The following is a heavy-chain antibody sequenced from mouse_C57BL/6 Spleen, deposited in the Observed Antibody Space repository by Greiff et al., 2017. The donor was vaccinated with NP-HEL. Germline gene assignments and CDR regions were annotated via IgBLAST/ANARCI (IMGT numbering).Heavy chain of an antibody. Sequence: QVQLKQPGAELVKPGASVKLSCKASGYTFTSYWMHWVKQRPGQGLEWIGMIHPNSGSTNYNEKFKSKATLTVDKSSSTAYMQLSSLTSEDSAVYYCARIYYDLFWYFDVWGTGTTVTVSS. V-gene: IGHV1-64*01. CDR2: IHPNSGST. D-gene: IGHD2-4*01. CDR1: GYTFTSYW. CDR3: ARIYYDLFWYFDV. J-gene: IGHJ1*03.